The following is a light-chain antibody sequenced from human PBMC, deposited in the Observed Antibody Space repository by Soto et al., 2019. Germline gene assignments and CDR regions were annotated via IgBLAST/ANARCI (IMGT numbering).Light chain of an antibody. CDR2: KAS. Sequence: DIQMTQSPSTLSASVGDRVTITCRASQSIGSWLAWYQQKPEKAPKLLIYKASSLQSGVPSRFSGSGSGTEFTLTISNLQPDDFATYYCQQYSSYSPYTFGQGTKLEIK. CDR3: QQYSSYSPYT. J-gene: IGKJ2*01. V-gene: IGKV1-5*03. CDR1: QSIGSW.